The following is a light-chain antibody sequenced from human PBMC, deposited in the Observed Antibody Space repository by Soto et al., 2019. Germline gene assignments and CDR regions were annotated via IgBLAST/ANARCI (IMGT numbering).Light chain of an antibody. J-gene: IGKJ5*01. V-gene: IGKV3-15*01. CDR2: GAS. Sequence: EIVMTQSPATLSVSPGERATLSCRASQSVSGNLAWYQQKPGQAPRLLIYGASTRATGIPARFSGSGSGTEFTLTISSLQSEDFSVYYCQHYNNWLITFGQGTRLEIK. CDR1: QSVSGN. CDR3: QHYNNWLIT.